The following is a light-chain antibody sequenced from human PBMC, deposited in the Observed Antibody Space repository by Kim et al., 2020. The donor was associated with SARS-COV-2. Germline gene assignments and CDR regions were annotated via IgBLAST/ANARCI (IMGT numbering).Light chain of an antibody. J-gene: IGLJ3*02. CDR1: SGSIASNY. CDR3: QSYDSSNQV. V-gene: IGLV6-57*01. CDR2: EDN. Sequence: NFMLTQPHSVSESPGKTVTISCTRSSGSIASNYVQWYQQRPGSSPTTMIYEDNQRPSGVPDRFPGSIDSSSNSASLTISGLKTEDEADYYCQSYDSSNQVFGGGTQLTVL.